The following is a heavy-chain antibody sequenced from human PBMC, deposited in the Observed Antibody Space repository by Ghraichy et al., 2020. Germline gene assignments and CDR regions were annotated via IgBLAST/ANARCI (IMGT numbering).Heavy chain of an antibody. V-gene: IGHV3-30*04. D-gene: IGHD3-22*01. J-gene: IGHJ4*02. CDR2: ISYDGSNK. CDR3: ARDKRDYYDSSGYYYAFGY. Sequence: GGSLRLSCAASGFTFSSYAMHWVRQAPGKGLEWVAVISYDGSNKYYADSVKGRFTISRDNSKNTLYLQMNSLRAEDTAVYYCARDKRDYYDSSGYYYAFGYWGQGTLVTVSS. CDR1: GFTFSSYA.